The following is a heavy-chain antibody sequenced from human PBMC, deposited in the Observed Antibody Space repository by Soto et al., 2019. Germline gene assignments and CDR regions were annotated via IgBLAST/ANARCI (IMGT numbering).Heavy chain of an antibody. D-gene: IGHD3-22*01. CDR1: GFSLSSSGVG. V-gene: IGHV2-5*01. CDR3: AHSGYFYDSSGYFSTDYYFDY. CDR2: FYWNDDR. J-gene: IGHJ4*02. Sequence: SGPTLVNPTQTLTLTCTFSGFSLSSSGVGVGWIRQPPGKPLEWLALFYWNDDRRYSPSLKSRLTITKDTSKNQVVLTMVNMDPVDTATYYCAHSGYFYDSSGYFSTDYYFDYWGQGTLVTVSS.